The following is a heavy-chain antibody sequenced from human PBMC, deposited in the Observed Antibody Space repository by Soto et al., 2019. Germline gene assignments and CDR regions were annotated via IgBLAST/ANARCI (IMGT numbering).Heavy chain of an antibody. D-gene: IGHD1-26*01. J-gene: IGHJ4*02. CDR1: GFTFSSYA. CDR2: ISGSGGST. Sequence: GGSLRLSCAASGFTFSSYAMSWVRQAPGKGLEWVSAISGSGGSTYYADSVKGRFTISRDNSKNTLYLQMNSLRAEDTAVYYCAKLPSGSYYAEHYFDYWGQGTLVTVAS. V-gene: IGHV3-23*01. CDR3: AKLPSGSYYAEHYFDY.